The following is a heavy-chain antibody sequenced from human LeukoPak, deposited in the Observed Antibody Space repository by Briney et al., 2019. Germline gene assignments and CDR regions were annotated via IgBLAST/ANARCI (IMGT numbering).Heavy chain of an antibody. J-gene: IGHJ4*02. CDR2: FDPEDGET. CDR3: ATSPAMAGTYSRFVSGY. D-gene: IGHD5-18*01. CDR1: GYTLTELS. Sequence: ASVKVSCKVSGYTLTELSMHWVRQAPGKGLEWMGGFDPEDGETIYAQKFQGRVTMTEDTSTDTAYMELSSLRSEDTAVYYCATSPAMAGTYSRFVSGYWGQGTLVTVSS. V-gene: IGHV1-24*01.